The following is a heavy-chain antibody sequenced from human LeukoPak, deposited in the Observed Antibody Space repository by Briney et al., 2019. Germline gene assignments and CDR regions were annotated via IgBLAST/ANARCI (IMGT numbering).Heavy chain of an antibody. Sequence: GGSLRLSCAASGFTVSSNYMSWVRQAPGKGLEWVSFINSRSSTIYYADSVKGRFTISRDNAKNSLYLQMNSLRAEDTAVYYCTSHTGTGDAFRPFHIWGQGTMVTVSS. V-gene: IGHV3-48*04. CDR2: INSRSSTI. D-gene: IGHD2-21*02. CDR3: TSHTGTGDAFRPFHI. CDR1: GFTVSSNY. J-gene: IGHJ3*02.